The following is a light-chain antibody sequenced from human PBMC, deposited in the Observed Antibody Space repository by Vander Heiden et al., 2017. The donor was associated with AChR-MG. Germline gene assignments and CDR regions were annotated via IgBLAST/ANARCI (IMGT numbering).Light chain of an antibody. Sequence: DIQMPQSPSSLSASVRDRVTITCRASQSITSYLNWYQQKPGKAPNLLIYAASSLQSGVPSRFSGSGSGTDFTLTISRLQPEDFATYYCQQSYSTPWTFGQGTKVEIK. CDR3: QQSYSTPWT. V-gene: IGKV1-39*01. J-gene: IGKJ1*01. CDR1: QSITSY. CDR2: AAS.